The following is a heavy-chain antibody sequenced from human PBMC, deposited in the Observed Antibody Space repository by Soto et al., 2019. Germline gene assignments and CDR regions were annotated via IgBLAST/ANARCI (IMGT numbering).Heavy chain of an antibody. D-gene: IGHD6-13*01. J-gene: IGHJ4*02. CDR1: GYTFTSYG. CDR2: ISDYNGNT. V-gene: IGHV1-18*04. CDR3: AIRPAYSSSWSY. Sequence: ASVKVACKASGYTFTSYGISGVRQAPGQGLEWMGWISDYNGNTNYAQKLQGRVTMTTDTATSTAYMELRSLRSDDTAVYYCAIRPAYSSSWSYWGQGTLVAVS.